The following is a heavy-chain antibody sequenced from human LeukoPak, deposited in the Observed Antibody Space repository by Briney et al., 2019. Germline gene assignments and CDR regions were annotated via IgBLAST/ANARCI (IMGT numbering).Heavy chain of an antibody. CDR1: GGSFSGYY. D-gene: IGHD3-22*01. Sequence: SETLSLTCAVYGGSFSGYYWSWIRQPPGKGLEWIGEINHSGSTNYNPSLKSRVTIPVDTSKNQFSLKLSSVTAADTAVYYCARCYYDSSGYLTPWGQGTLVTVSS. V-gene: IGHV4-34*01. CDR3: ARCYYDSSGYLTP. J-gene: IGHJ5*02. CDR2: INHSGST.